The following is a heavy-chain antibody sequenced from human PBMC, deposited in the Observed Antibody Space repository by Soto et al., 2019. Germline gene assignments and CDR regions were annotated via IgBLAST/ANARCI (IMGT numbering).Heavy chain of an antibody. Sequence: EVQLVESGGGLVQPGGSLRLSCAASGFTFSSYWMSWVRQAPGKGLEWVANIKQDGSEKYYVDSVKGRFSISRDNAKNSLYLQKNSLRAEDTAVYYCARDGLVVPAAAFWGQGTLVTVSS. J-gene: IGHJ4*02. CDR3: ARDGLVVPAAAF. V-gene: IGHV3-7*01. CDR2: IKQDGSEK. CDR1: GFTFSSYW. D-gene: IGHD2-2*01.